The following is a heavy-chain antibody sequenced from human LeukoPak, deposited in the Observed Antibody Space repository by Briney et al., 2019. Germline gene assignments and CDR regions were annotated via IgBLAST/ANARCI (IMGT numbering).Heavy chain of an antibody. Sequence: GGSLRLSCAASGFTFSSYSMNWVRQAPGKGLEWVSSISSSSSYIYYADSVKGRFTIARDNAKNSLYLQMNSLRAEDTAVYDCASSYRVYSSSSSPDYGGQGTLVTVSS. J-gene: IGHJ4*02. V-gene: IGHV3-21*01. CDR3: ASSYRVYSSSSSPDY. CDR1: GFTFSSYS. D-gene: IGHD6-6*01. CDR2: ISSSSSYI.